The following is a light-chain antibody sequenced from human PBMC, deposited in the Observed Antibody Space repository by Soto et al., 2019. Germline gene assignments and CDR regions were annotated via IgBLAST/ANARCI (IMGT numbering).Light chain of an antibody. V-gene: IGKV1-39*01. J-gene: IGKJ4*01. CDR3: QQSYSTPA. Sequence: DIQMTQSPSSLSASVGDRVTITCRASQSISSYLNWYQQKPGKAPKLLISAASSLQSGVPSRFSGSGPGTDFTLTISSLQPEDFATYYCQQSYSTPAFGGGTKVEIK. CDR2: AAS. CDR1: QSISSY.